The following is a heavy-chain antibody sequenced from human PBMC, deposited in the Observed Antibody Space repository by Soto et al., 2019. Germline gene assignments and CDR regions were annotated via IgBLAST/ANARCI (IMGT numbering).Heavy chain of an antibody. CDR3: TTPIRYYYGMDV. D-gene: IGHD3-10*01. J-gene: IGHJ6*02. CDR2: IKSKTDGGTT. CDR1: GFTFSNAW. V-gene: IGHV3-15*07. Sequence: GESLKISCAASGFTFSNAWMNWVRQAPGKGLEWVGRIKSKTDGGTTDYAAPVKGRFTITRDDSKNTLYLQMNSLKTEDTAVYYCTTPIRYYYGMDVWGQGTTVTVSS.